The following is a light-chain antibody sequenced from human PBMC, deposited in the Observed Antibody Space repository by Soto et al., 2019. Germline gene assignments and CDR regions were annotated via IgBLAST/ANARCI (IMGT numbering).Light chain of an antibody. CDR1: QSIGRF. J-gene: IGKJ4*01. CDR2: VAS. V-gene: IGKV1-39*01. CDR3: QQSFTTPLT. Sequence: DIQMTHSQSSLSASVRDRVTMTSRASQSIGRFLNWHQQKPGKPPNVLINVASTLRSGVPSRFSGSGSGTDFNLTINSLQPEDFATYFCQQSFTTPLTFGGGTKVDI.